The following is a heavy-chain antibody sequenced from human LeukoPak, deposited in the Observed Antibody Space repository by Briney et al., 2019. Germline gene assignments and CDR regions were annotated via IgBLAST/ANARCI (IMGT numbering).Heavy chain of an antibody. Sequence: GGSLRLSCSGSGFTFSDYFMNWIRQTPGKGLEWISYISSSGGNIKYADSVKGRFTISRDNSKNTLYLQMNSLRAEDTAVYYCAKDRSGWDTAITGDYWGQGTLVTVSS. CDR3: AKDRSGWDTAITGDY. D-gene: IGHD5-18*01. CDR2: ISSSGGNI. V-gene: IGHV3-11*01. CDR1: GFTFSDYF. J-gene: IGHJ4*02.